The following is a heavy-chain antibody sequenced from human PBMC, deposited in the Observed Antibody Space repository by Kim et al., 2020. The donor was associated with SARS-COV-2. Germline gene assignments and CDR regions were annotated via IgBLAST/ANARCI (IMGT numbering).Heavy chain of an antibody. Sequence: SETLSLTCTVSGGSISSYYWSWIRQPAGKGLEWIGRIYTSGSTNYNPSLKSRVTMSVDTSKNQFSLKLSSVTAADTAVYYCARDGPYSSSHELVGFDPWGQGTLVTVSS. V-gene: IGHV4-4*07. D-gene: IGHD6-6*01. J-gene: IGHJ5*02. CDR2: IYTSGST. CDR3: ARDGPYSSSHELVGFDP. CDR1: GGSISSYY.